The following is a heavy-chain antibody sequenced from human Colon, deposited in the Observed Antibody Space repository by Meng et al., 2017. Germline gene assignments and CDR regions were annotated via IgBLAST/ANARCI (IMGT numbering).Heavy chain of an antibody. V-gene: IGHV4-30-4*01. D-gene: IGHD6-19*01. CDR3: ARGIAVADNWFDP. CDR1: GGSTSSGDYY. CDR2: IYYSGST. J-gene: IGHJ5*02. Sequence: DPGPDLVKPSQTLPLTCTVSGGSTSSGDYYWSWIRQPPGKGLEWIGYIYYSGSTYYNPSLKSRVTISVDTSKNRFSLRLSSVTAADTAVYYCARGIAVADNWFDPWGQGTLVTVSS.